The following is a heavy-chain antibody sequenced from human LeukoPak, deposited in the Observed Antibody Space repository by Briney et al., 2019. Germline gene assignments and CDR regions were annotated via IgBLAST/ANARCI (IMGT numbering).Heavy chain of an antibody. CDR1: GLTFSSFW. V-gene: IGHV3-7*01. D-gene: IGHD3-22*01. CDR2: IKQDGSEK. J-gene: IGHJ4*02. CDR3: ARDVFYDTSGYYYGYFDY. Sequence: PGGSLRLSCAASGLTFSSFWMGWVRQAPGKGLEWVANIKQDGSEKYYVDSVKGRFTISRDNAKNSLYLQMNCLRAEDTAVYYCARDVFYDTSGYYYGYFDYWGQGTLVTVSS.